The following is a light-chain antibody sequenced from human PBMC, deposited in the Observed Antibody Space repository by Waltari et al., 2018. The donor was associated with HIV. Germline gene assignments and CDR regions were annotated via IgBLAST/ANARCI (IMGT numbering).Light chain of an antibody. CDR2: SDS. Sequence: HSVLTQAPSASGTLGQRVTISCSGSISNIWTNSVSWFQQLPGMSPRLIIFSDSPRPSGVPDRFSASKSGTSASLAIDGLESGDEADYYCAARDDILSGSWVFGGGT. CDR3: AARDDILSGSWV. CDR1: ISNIWTNS. V-gene: IGLV1-44*01. J-gene: IGLJ3*02.